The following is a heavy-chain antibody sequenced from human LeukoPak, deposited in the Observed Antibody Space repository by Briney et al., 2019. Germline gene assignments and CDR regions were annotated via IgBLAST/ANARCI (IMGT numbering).Heavy chain of an antibody. D-gene: IGHD7-27*01. J-gene: IGHJ4*02. Sequence: GESLKISCQGSGYNFPIYWIGWVRQMPGQGLEWMGIIYPGDSDTRYSPSFQGQVTISADKSISTAYLQWSSLKASDTAMYYCARRVGTQYYFDYWGQGTLVTVSS. CDR3: ARRVGTQYYFDY. CDR1: GYNFPIYW. V-gene: IGHV5-51*01. CDR2: IYPGDSDT.